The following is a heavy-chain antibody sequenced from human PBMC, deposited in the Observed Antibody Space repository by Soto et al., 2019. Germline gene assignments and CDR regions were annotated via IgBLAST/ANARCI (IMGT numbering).Heavy chain of an antibody. V-gene: IGHV4-59*01. CDR2: IYYSGST. Sequence: SETLSLTCTVSGVSISSYYWSWIRQPPGKGLEWIGYIYYSGSTNYNPSLKSRVTISVDTSKNQFSLKLSSVTAADTAVYYCARDSKRGYSYGNFDYWGQGTLVTVSS. D-gene: IGHD5-18*01. CDR3: ARDSKRGYSYGNFDY. CDR1: GVSISSYY. J-gene: IGHJ4*02.